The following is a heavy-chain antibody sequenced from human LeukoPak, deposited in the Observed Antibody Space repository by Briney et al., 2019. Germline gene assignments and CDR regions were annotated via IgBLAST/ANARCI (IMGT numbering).Heavy chain of an antibody. CDR1: GFTFSSYA. CDR3: AKDLGDSGPTPDSDY. Sequence: GGSLRLSCAASGFTFSSYAMHWVRQAPGKGLEWVAFIRYDGRNKYYADSVKGRFTISRDNSKNTLYLQMNSLRAEDTSVFYCAKDLGDSGPTPDSDYWGQGTLVTVSS. V-gene: IGHV3-30*02. CDR2: IRYDGRNK. J-gene: IGHJ4*02. D-gene: IGHD1-26*01.